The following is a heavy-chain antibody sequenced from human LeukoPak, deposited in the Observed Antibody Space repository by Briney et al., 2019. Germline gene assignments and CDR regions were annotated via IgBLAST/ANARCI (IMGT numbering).Heavy chain of an antibody. J-gene: IGHJ4*02. CDR2: INSDGTTT. CDR3: ASNSGLG. D-gene: IGHD5-12*01. CDR1: GFTFSTYW. V-gene: IGHV3-74*01. Sequence: GGSLRLSCAASGFTFSTYWVHWVRQAPGKGLVWVSLINSDGTTTNYADSVKGRFTISRDNAKNTLYLQMNSLRVEDTAVYYCASNSGLGWGQGTLVTVSS.